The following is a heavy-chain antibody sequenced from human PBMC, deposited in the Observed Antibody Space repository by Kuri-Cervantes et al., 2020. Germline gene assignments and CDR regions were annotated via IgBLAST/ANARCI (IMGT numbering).Heavy chain of an antibody. J-gene: IGHJ6*02. D-gene: IGHD2-15*01. CDR3: AKADEDIVVVVAATRTDYYYYGMDV. CDR1: GFTFSSYS. CDR2: ISYDGSSK. Sequence: GESLKISCAASGFTFSSYSMNWVRQAPGKGLEWVAVISYDGSSKYYADSVKGRFTISRDNSKNTLYLQMNSLRAEDTAVYYCAKADEDIVVVVAATRTDYYYYGMDVWGQGTTVTVSS. V-gene: IGHV3-30*18.